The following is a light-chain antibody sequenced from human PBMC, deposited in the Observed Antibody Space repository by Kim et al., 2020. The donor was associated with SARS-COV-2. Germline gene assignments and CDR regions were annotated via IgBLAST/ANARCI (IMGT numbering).Light chain of an antibody. CDR2: DVS. CDR3: CSYAGSYTWV. J-gene: IGLJ3*02. Sequence: GQSVTTSCTGTSSDVGGYNYVSWYQQHPGTAPKLMIYDVSKRPSGVPDRFSGSKSGNTASLTISGLQAEDEADYYCCSYAGSYTWVFGGGTKLTVL. CDR1: SSDVGGYNY. V-gene: IGLV2-11*01.